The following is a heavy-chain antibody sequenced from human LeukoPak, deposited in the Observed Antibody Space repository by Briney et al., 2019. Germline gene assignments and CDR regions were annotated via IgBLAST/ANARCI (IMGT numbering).Heavy chain of an antibody. CDR1: GFTFSDYY. V-gene: IGHV3-11*01. J-gene: IGHJ6*03. CDR2: ISSSGSTI. Sequence: PGGSLRLSCAASGFTFSDYYMSWIRQAPGKGLEWVSYISSSGSTIYYADSVKGRFTISRDNSKNALYLQMSSLRAEDTAVYYCAKGDCSSTSCYGYYMKVWGKGTTVTVSS. D-gene: IGHD2-2*01. CDR3: AKGDCSSTSCYGYYMKV.